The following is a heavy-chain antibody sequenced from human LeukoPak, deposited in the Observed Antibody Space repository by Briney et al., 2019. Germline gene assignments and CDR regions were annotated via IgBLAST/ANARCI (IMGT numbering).Heavy chain of an antibody. CDR3: ARDNPPWYSSGYPYFDY. D-gene: IGHD3-22*01. CDR1: GFTFSSYG. V-gene: IGHV3-23*01. J-gene: IGHJ4*02. CDR2: ISGSGGST. Sequence: GGSLRLSCAASGFTFSSYGMSWVRQAPGKGLEWVSAISGSGGSTYYADSVKGRFTISRDNSKNTLYLQMNSLRAEDTAVYYCARDNPPWYSSGYPYFDYWGQGTLVTVSS.